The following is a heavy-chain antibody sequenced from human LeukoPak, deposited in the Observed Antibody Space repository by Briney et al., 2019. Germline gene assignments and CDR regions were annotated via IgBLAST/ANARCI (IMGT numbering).Heavy chain of an antibody. CDR3: AATYYGSGSYYNYNWFDP. CDR1: GYTFTSCA. J-gene: IGHJ5*02. D-gene: IGHD3-10*01. V-gene: IGHV1-3*01. CDR2: INAGNGNT. Sequence: ASVKVSCKASGYTFTSCAMHWVRQAPGQRLEWMGWINAGNGNTKYSQKFQDRATIMRATSASTAYIELSSLRSEDTAVYYCAATYYGSGSYYNYNWFDPWGQGTLVTVSS.